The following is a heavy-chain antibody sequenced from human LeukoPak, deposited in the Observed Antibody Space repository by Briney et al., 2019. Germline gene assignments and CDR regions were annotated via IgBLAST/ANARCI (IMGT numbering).Heavy chain of an antibody. J-gene: IGHJ4*02. CDR1: GGSISSYY. Sequence: PSETLSLTCTVSGGSISSYYGSWIRQPPGKGLEWIGYIYYSGSTNYNPSLKSRVTISVDTSKNQFSLKLSSVTAADTAVYYCASSDYYGSGSYYNPFDYWGQGTLVTVSS. CDR2: IYYSGST. V-gene: IGHV4-59*01. CDR3: ASSDYYGSGSYYNPFDY. D-gene: IGHD3-10*01.